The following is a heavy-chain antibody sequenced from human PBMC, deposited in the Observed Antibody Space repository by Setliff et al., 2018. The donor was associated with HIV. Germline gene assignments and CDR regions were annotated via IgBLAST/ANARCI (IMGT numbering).Heavy chain of an antibody. D-gene: IGHD3-10*01. J-gene: IGHJ5*01. CDR2: IYWDDDK. Sequence: SGPTLVNPTPTLTLTCTFSGFSLSTSGVGVGWIRQPPGKALEWLAVIYWDDDKRYSPSLESRLTITKDTSKNQMVLTMTNMDLVDTATHFCAHIARIKRVRGVPNWFDSWGPGTLVTVSS. CDR1: GFSLSTSGVG. CDR3: AHIARIKRVRGVPNWFDS. V-gene: IGHV2-5*02.